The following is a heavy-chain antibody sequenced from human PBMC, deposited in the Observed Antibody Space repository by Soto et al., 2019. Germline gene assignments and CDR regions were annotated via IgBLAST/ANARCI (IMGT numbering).Heavy chain of an antibody. V-gene: IGHV3-48*02. J-gene: IGHJ4*02. CDR3: ARDSYYDSSGYYSIRSY. D-gene: IGHD3-22*01. CDR2: ISSSSSTI. CDR1: GFTFSSYS. Sequence: GGSLRLSCAAPGFTFSSYSMNWVRQAPRKGLEWVSYISSSSSTIYYAYSVKGRFTSSRDNAKNSLYLQMNSLRDEDTAVYYCARDSYYDSSGYYSIRSYWGQGTLVTVSS.